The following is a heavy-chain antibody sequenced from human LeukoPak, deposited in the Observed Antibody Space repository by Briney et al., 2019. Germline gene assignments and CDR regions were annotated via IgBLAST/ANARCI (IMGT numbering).Heavy chain of an antibody. Sequence: SLRLSCAASGFSFSVYAMHWVRQAPGKGVGWGSGISWNSGSIDDADSVKGRFTISRDNAKNSLYLQVNSLRAEDTALYYCAKGIVGTTTSNFDYWGQGTLVTVSS. CDR2: ISWNSGSI. D-gene: IGHD1-26*01. CDR3: AKGIVGTTTSNFDY. CDR1: GFSFSVYA. V-gene: IGHV3-9*01. J-gene: IGHJ4*02.